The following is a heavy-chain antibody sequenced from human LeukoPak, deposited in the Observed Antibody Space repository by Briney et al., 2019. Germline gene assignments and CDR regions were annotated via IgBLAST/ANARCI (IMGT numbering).Heavy chain of an antibody. V-gene: IGHV3-30*18. CDR1: GFTFSSYG. CDR3: AKEPHTTVTSGGGFDY. D-gene: IGHD4-17*01. CDR2: ISYDGSNK. Sequence: GRSLRLSSAASGFTFSSYGMHWVRQAPGKGLEWVAVISYDGSNKYYADSVKGRFTISRDNSKNTLYLQMNSLRAEDTAVYYCAKEPHTTVTSGGGFDYWGQGTLVTVSS. J-gene: IGHJ4*02.